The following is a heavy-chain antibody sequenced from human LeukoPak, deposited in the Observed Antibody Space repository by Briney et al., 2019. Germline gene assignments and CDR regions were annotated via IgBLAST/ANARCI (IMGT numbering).Heavy chain of an antibody. CDR2: IWYDGSNK. V-gene: IGHV3-33*06. CDR1: GFTFSSYG. CDR3: AKMTEESYFDY. J-gene: IGHJ4*02. Sequence: GGSLRLSCAASGFTFSSYGMHWVRQAPGKGLEWVAVIWYDGSNKYYADSVKGRFTISRDNSKNTLYLQMNSLRAEDTAVYYCAKMTEESYFDYWGQGTLVTVSS. D-gene: IGHD1-14*01.